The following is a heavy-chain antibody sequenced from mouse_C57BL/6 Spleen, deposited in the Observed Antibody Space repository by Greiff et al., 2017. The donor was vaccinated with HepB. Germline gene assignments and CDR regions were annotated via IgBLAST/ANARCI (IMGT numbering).Heavy chain of an antibody. CDR2: IDPSDSET. J-gene: IGHJ4*01. Sequence: VQLQQSGAELVRPGSSVKLSCKASGYTFTSYWMHWVKQRPIQGLEWIGNIDPSDSETHYNQKFKDKATLTVDKSSSTAYMQLSSLTSEDSAVYYCASYYSNYRYAMDDWGQGTSVTVSS. CDR1: GYTFTSYW. CDR3: ASYYSNYRYAMDD. V-gene: IGHV1-52*01. D-gene: IGHD2-5*01.